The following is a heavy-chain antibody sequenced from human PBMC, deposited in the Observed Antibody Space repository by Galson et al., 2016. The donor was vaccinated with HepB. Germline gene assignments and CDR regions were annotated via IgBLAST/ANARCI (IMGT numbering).Heavy chain of an antibody. CDR2: INPDSGGT. D-gene: IGHD1-14*01. CDR3: ARTLTDRPDSAFDY. J-gene: IGHJ4*02. V-gene: IGHV1-2*04. Sequence: SVKVSCKASGYTFTGFYMHWVRQTPVKGLEWMGWINPDSGGTSYAQKFQGWVTMTRDTSISTAYMELSRLRSDDTAVYYCARTLTDRPDSAFDYWGQGTLVTVSS. CDR1: GYTFTGFY.